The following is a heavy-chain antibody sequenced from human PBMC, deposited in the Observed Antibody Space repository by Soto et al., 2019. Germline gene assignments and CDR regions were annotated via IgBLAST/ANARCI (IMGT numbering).Heavy chain of an antibody. V-gene: IGHV4-39*01. Sequence: QLQLQESGPGLVKPSETLSLTCTVSGGSISSSSYYWGWIRQPPGKGLEWIGSIYYSGSTYYNPSLMSRVTISVDTSKNQFSLKLSSVTAADTAVYYCARHGQYCSGGSCYSGLYNWFDPWGQGTLVTVSS. D-gene: IGHD2-15*01. J-gene: IGHJ5*02. CDR1: GGSISSSSYY. CDR2: IYYSGST. CDR3: ARHGQYCSGGSCYSGLYNWFDP.